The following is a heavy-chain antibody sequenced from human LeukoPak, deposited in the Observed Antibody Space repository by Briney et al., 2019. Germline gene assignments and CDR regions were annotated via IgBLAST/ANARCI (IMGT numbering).Heavy chain of an antibody. CDR2: IYPGDSDT. CDR1: GYSFTSYW. J-gene: IGHJ4*02. D-gene: IGHD6-6*01. CDR3: ARLVIAARRRFYYFDY. Sequence: GESLKISCKGSGYSFTSYWIGWVRQMPGKGLEWMGIIYPGDSDTRYSPPFQGQVTISADKSISTAYLQWSSLKASDTAMYYCARLVIAARRRFYYFDYWGQGTLVTVSS. V-gene: IGHV5-51*01.